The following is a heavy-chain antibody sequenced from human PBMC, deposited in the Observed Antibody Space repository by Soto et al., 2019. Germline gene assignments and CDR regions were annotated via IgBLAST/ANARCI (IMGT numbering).Heavy chain of an antibody. J-gene: IGHJ6*02. CDR3: AKDTFVRRRSYGMDV. Sequence: EVQLLESGGGLVQPGGSLRLSCVASGFSFSSYAMTWVRQAPGKGLEWVATVTDSDSGGTTYYADSVKGRFTISRDNSMSTVFLQMNGLRAEDTALYYCAKDTFVRRRSYGMDVWGQGTAVTVSS. D-gene: IGHD2-21*01. CDR2: VTDSDSGGTT. V-gene: IGHV3-23*01. CDR1: GFSFSSYA.